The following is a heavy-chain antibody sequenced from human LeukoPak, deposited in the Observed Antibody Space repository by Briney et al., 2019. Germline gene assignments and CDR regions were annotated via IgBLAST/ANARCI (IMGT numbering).Heavy chain of an antibody. CDR1: GYTFTGYY. J-gene: IGHJ6*03. CDR3: ARDQVLWFGEGYYYYYMDV. Sequence: ASVKVSCKASGYTFTGYYMHWVRQAPGQGLEWMGWINPNSGGTNYAQKFQGRVTMTRDTSISTAYMELSRLRSDDTAVYYCARDQVLWFGEGYYYYYMDVWGKGPRSPSP. V-gene: IGHV1-2*02. D-gene: IGHD3-10*01. CDR2: INPNSGGT.